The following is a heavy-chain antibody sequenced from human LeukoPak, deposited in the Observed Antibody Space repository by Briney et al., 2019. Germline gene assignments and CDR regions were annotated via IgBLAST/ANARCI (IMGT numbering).Heavy chain of an antibody. CDR3: ASHRVRFGEPSNFDY. V-gene: IGHV1-18*01. CDR1: GYTFTSYG. J-gene: IGHJ4*02. D-gene: IGHD3-10*01. CDR2: ISAYNGNT. Sequence: GASVKVSCKASGYTFTSYGISWVRQAPAQGLEWMGWISAYNGNTNYAQKLQGRVTMTTDTSTSTAYMELRSLRSDDTAAYYCASHRVRFGEPSNFDYWGRGTLVTVSS.